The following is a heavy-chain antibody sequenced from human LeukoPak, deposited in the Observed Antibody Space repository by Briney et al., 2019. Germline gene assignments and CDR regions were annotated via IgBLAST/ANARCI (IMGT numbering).Heavy chain of an antibody. D-gene: IGHD3-3*01. J-gene: IGHJ4*02. V-gene: IGHV1-69*13. CDR2: IIPIFGTA. Sequence: ASVKVSCKASGGTFSSYAISWVRQAPGQGLKWMGGIIPIFGTANYAQKFQGRVTITADESTSTAYMELSSLRSEDTAVYYCARRPAYDFWSGYYRDWGQGTLVTVSS. CDR3: ARRPAYDFWSGYYRD. CDR1: GGTFSSYA.